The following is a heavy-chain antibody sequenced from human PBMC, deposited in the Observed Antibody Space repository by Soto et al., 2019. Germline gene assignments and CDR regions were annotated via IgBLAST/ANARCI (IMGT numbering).Heavy chain of an antibody. V-gene: IGHV3-9*01. CDR2: ITWNSGNI. Sequence: EVQLVESGGGLLQSGRSLRLSCVDSGFTFEDFAMHWVRQVPGKGLEWVSGITWNSGNIVYADSVKGRFTISRDNAKRSLYLQMNSLTTEDTAFYYCVKEVRSSTPTGFFDHWGQGTMVTVSS. D-gene: IGHD6-13*01. CDR3: VKEVRSSTPTGFFDH. CDR1: GFTFEDFA. J-gene: IGHJ4*02.